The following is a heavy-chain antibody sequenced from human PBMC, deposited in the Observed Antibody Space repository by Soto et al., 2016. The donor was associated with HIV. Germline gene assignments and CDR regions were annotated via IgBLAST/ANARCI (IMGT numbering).Heavy chain of an antibody. J-gene: IGHJ4*02. Sequence: QVQLVQSGAEVKKPGASVKVSCKASGYSFTSFDINWVRQATGQGLEWMGWMNPNSGNTGYAQKFQGRVTITRNTSISTAYMELSRLRSEDTAVYYCARSRGYCSGGSCLYYFDYWGQGTLVTVSS. CDR1: GYSFTSFD. D-gene: IGHD2-15*01. CDR2: MNPNSGNT. V-gene: IGHV1-8*03. CDR3: ARSRGYCSGGSCLYYFDY.